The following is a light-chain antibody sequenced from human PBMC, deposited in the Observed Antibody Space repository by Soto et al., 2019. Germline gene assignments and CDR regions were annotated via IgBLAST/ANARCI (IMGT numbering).Light chain of an antibody. CDR2: WAS. V-gene: IGKV4-1*01. J-gene: IGKJ4*01. Sequence: DIVMTQSPDSLAVSLGERATINCKSSQSVLYSSNNKNYLAWYQQRPGPPPTLLIYWASTRESGVPDRFTGSGSGTDFTLTISSLQAEDVAVYYCHQYHSFPLTFGGGTRVQIK. CDR3: HQYHSFPLT. CDR1: QSVLYSSNNKNY.